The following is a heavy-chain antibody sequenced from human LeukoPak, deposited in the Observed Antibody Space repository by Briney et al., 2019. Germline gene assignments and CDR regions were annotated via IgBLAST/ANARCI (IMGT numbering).Heavy chain of an antibody. Sequence: GGSLRLSCAVSGFTFSSYSMTWVRQAPGKGLEWVSIIYSGGSTYYTDSVKGRFTISRDNSKNTLHLQMDSLRAEDTAVCYCAREYDNSGYYYGSWFDPWGQGTLVTVSS. V-gene: IGHV3-66*01. J-gene: IGHJ5*02. CDR3: AREYDNSGYYYGSWFDP. CDR2: IYSGGST. CDR1: GFTFSSYS. D-gene: IGHD3-22*01.